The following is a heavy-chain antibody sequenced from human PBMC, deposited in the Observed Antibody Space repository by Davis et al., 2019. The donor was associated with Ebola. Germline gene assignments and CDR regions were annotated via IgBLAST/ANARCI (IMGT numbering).Heavy chain of an antibody. Sequence: GGSLRLSCAASGFTFGDYGMHWLRQAPGKGLEWVAVISYDGNNRYTVDSVKGRFTISRDNAKNTLYLQMNSLRAEDTGVYYCAKEIQDFDFWSDHMPNLGGMDVWGKGTTVTVSS. CDR2: ISYDGNNR. V-gene: IGHV3-30*18. CDR1: GFTFGDYG. CDR3: AKEIQDFDFWSDHMPNLGGMDV. D-gene: IGHD3-3*01. J-gene: IGHJ6*04.